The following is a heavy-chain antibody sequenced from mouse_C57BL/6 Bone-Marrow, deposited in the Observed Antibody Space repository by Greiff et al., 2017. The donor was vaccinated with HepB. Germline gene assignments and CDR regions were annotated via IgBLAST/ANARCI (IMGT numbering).Heavy chain of an antibody. V-gene: IGHV10-1*01. CDR3: VRIYYDYDDFFFDY. J-gene: IGHJ2*01. D-gene: IGHD2-4*01. CDR2: IRSKSNNYAT. CDR1: GFSFNTYA. Sequence: DVKLVESGGGLVQPKGSLKLSCAASGFSFNTYAMNWVRQAPGKGLEWVARIRSKSNNYATYYADSVKDRFTISRDDSESMLYLQMNNLKTEDTAMYYCVRIYYDYDDFFFDYWGQGTTLTVSS.